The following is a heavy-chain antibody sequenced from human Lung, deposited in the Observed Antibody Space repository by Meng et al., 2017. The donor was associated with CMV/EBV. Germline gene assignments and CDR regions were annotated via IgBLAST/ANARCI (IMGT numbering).Heavy chain of an antibody. CDR2: VNSYTGDT. Sequence: ASVXVSXXAYGYSFNSYIISWVRQAPGQGLEWMGWVNSYTGDTDYAQQFQERITMTTDTSTTTVYMELRSLRTDDTAAYYCARISMIRGIIITGWFDPWGQGTLVTSPQ. D-gene: IGHD3-10*01. J-gene: IGHJ5*02. CDR1: GYSFNSYI. V-gene: IGHV1-18*04. CDR3: ARISMIRGIIITGWFDP.